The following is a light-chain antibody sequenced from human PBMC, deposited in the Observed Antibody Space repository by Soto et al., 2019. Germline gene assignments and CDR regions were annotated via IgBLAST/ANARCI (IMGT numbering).Light chain of an antibody. J-gene: IGKJ1*01. V-gene: IGKV1-5*03. CDR2: KAS. Sequence: DIQMTQSPSSLSAFVGDRVTITCRASQSISSWLAWYQQKPGKAPKLLIYKASSLESGVPSRFSGSGYGTEFTLTISSLQPDDFATYYCQQYNSYWTFGQGTKVEIK. CDR3: QQYNSYWT. CDR1: QSISSW.